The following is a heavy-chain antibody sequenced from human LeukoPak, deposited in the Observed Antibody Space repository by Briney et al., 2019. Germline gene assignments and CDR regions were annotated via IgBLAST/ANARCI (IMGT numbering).Heavy chain of an antibody. CDR2: IYTSGST. Sequence: PSETLSLTCAVYGGSFSGYYWSWIRQSAGKGLEWIGRIYTSGSTNYNPSLKSRVTMSVDTSKNQFSLKLSSVTAADTAVYYCARDRTYYYGSGTYDHWGQGTLVTVSS. V-gene: IGHV4-4*07. D-gene: IGHD3-10*01. J-gene: IGHJ4*02. CDR3: ARDRTYYYGSGTYDH. CDR1: GGSFSGYY.